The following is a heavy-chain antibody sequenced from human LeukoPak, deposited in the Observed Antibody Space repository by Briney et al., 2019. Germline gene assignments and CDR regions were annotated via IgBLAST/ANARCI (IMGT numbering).Heavy chain of an antibody. D-gene: IGHD4-17*01. CDR2: ISAYNGNT. V-gene: IGHV1-18*01. Sequence: ASVKVSFKASGYTFTSYGISWVRQAPGQGLEWMGWISAYNGNTNYAQKLQGRVTMTTDTSTSTAYMELRSLRSDDTAVYYCARELSGYGDYDAFDIWGQGTMVTVSS. CDR1: GYTFTSYG. J-gene: IGHJ3*02. CDR3: ARELSGYGDYDAFDI.